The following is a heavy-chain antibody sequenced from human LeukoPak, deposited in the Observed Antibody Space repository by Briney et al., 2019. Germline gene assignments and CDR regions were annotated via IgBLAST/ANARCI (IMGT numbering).Heavy chain of an antibody. CDR3: TIIPNVILFTHYFEY. D-gene: IGHD2-21*01. CDR2: IIPIFGTA. Sequence: SVKVSCKASGGTFSSHAISWVRQAPGQGLEWMGGIIPIFGTANYAQKLQGRVTITADEPTRTAYMELTYVRSDDTAVYYCTIIPNVILFTHYFEYWGQGTLVTVSS. J-gene: IGHJ4*02. CDR1: GGTFSSHA. V-gene: IGHV1-69*13.